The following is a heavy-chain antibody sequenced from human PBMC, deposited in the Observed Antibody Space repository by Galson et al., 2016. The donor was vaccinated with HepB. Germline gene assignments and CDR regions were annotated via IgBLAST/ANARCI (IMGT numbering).Heavy chain of an antibody. J-gene: IGHJ4*02. CDR1: GGSIRSYY. CDR2: IYYSGST. CDR3: AASRGYNWARPFDY. Sequence: SETLSLTCTVSGGSIRSYYCSWIRQPPGKGLEWIGYIYYSGSTKYNPSLKSRVTMSQDTSKNQFSLNLSSVTAADTAVYYCAASRGYNWARPFDYWGQGTLATVSS. D-gene: IGHD5-24*01. V-gene: IGHV4-59*03.